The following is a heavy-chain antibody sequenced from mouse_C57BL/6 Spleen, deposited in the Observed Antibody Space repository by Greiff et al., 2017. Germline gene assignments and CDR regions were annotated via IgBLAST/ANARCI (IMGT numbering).Heavy chain of an antibody. Sequence: QVQLQQPGAELVRPGTSVKLSCKASGYTFTSYWMHWVKQRPGQGLEWIGVIYPSDSYTNYNQKFKGKATLTVDTSSSTAYMQLSSLTSEDSAVYYCAREEDAMDYWGQGTSVTVSS. V-gene: IGHV1-59*01. CDR1: GYTFTSYW. CDR3: AREEDAMDY. J-gene: IGHJ4*01. CDR2: IYPSDSYT.